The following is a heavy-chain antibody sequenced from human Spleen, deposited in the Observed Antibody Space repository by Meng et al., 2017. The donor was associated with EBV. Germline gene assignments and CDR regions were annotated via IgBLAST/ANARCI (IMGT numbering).Heavy chain of an antibody. CDR2: FIPMFGAP. CDR1: AGAFSSYA. CDR3: ASESGRGYTPDY. V-gene: IGHV1-69*01. D-gene: IGHD3-10*01. Sequence: QVVVGELGAGVKMHGYWVKSSGKTTAGAFSSYAISWVRQVPGQGLECMGGFIPMFGAPNYAQKFQGRVTIIADESTSVHYMELSSLRSEDTAVYYCASESGRGYTPDYWGQGTLVTVSS. J-gene: IGHJ4*02.